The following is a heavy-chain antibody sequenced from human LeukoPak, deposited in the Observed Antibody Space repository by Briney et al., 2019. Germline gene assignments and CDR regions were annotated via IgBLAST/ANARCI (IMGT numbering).Heavy chain of an antibody. J-gene: IGHJ3*02. CDR3: ARAYDSSGYFYDAFDI. Sequence: PSETLSLTCTVSGGSISSYYWSWIRQPPGKGLEWIGYIYYSGSTNYNPSLKSRVTISVDTSKNQFSLKLSSVTAADTAVYYCARAYDSSGYFYDAFDIWGQGTMVTVSS. D-gene: IGHD3-22*01. CDR1: GGSISSYY. CDR2: IYYSGST. V-gene: IGHV4-59*12.